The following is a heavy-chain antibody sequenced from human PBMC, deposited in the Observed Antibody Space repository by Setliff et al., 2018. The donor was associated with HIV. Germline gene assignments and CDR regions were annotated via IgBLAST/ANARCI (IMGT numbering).Heavy chain of an antibody. V-gene: IGHV1-69*13. CDR1: GGTFSSYT. Sequence: SVKVSCKASGGTFSSYTISWVRQAPGQGLEWMGGIIPIFRTPKYAQKFQDRVTISADGSTSTAYMELWNLRSDDTAVYYCARDGDSRDGRLYHYYYMDVWGKGTTVTVSS. CDR3: ARDGDSRDGRLYHYYYMDV. D-gene: IGHD1-26*01. J-gene: IGHJ6*03. CDR2: IIPIFRTP.